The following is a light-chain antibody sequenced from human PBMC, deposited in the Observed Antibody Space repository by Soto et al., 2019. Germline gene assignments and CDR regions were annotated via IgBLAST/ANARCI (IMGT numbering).Light chain of an antibody. V-gene: IGKV1-5*03. CDR1: QSIRSW. Sequence: DIQMTQSPSTLSASVGDRVIITCRANQSIRSWLAWYQQKPGKAPKVLIYKASSLESGVPSRFSGSGSGTEFTLTISSLQPDDFARYYCQQYDSYPWTFGQGTKVEIK. CDR3: QQYDSYPWT. CDR2: KAS. J-gene: IGKJ1*01.